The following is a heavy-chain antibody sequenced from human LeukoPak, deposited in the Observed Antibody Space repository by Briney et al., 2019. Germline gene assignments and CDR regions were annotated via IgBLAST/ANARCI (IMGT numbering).Heavy chain of an antibody. J-gene: IGHJ4*02. CDR2: ISYSAAGT. Sequence: GGSLRLSCAASGFTFNIYAMNWVRQAPGKGLEWISSISYSAAGTYYADSVKGRFSISRDNSKKIVYLQMNSLRAEDTAVYYCARDRRGWTTENFDYWGQGTLVTVSS. CDR3: ARDRRGWTTENFDY. D-gene: IGHD3/OR15-3a*01. CDR1: GFTFNIYA. V-gene: IGHV3-23*01.